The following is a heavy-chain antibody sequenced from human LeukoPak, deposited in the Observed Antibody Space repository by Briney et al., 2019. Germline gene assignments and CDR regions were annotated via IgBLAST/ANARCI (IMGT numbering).Heavy chain of an antibody. V-gene: IGHV3-23*01. J-gene: IGHJ4*02. CDR2: ISGSGGST. CDR1: GFTFSSYA. Sequence: GGSLRLSCAASGFTFSSYAMSWVRQAPGKGLELVSAISGSGGSTYYADSVKGRFTISRDNSKNTLCLQMNSLRAEDTAVYYCAKGVEKVVTVVPIADYWGQGTLVTVSS. D-gene: IGHD2-21*02. CDR3: AKGVEKVVTVVPIADY.